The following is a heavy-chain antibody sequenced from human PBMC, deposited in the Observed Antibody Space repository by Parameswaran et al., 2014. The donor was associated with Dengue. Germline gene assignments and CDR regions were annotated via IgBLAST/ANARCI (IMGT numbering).Heavy chain of an antibody. D-gene: IGHD2-15*01. J-gene: IGHJ4*02. CDR2: IYSGGST. CDR3: ARGRAGYYFDY. V-gene: IGHV3-66*01. Sequence: VRQMPGKGLEWVSVIYSGGSTYYADSVKGRFTISRDNSKNTLYLQMNSLRAEDTAVYYCARGRAGYYFDYWGQGTLVTVSS.